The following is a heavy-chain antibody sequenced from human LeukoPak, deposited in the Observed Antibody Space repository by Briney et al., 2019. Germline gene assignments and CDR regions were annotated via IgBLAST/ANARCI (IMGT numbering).Heavy chain of an antibody. CDR1: GFTFSSYA. CDR2: ISGSGGST. Sequence: PGGSLRLSCAASGFTFSSYAMSWVRQAPGKGLQWVSAISGSGGSTYYADSVKGRFTISRDNSKNTLYLQMNSLRAEDTAVYYCAKDLLISKVVTTKTDYWGQGTLVTVSS. J-gene: IGHJ4*02. V-gene: IGHV3-23*01. CDR3: AKDLLISKVVTTKTDY. D-gene: IGHD2-21*02.